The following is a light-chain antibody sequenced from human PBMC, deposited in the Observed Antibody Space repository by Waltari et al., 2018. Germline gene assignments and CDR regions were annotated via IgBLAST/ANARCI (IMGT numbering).Light chain of an antibody. CDR2: WAS. CDR3: QQYYSTPLT. V-gene: IGKV4-1*01. Sequence: DIVMTQSPDSLAVSLGERATINCKSSQSVLYSSNNKNYLAWYPHKPGQPPKLLIYWASTRESGVPDRFSGSGSGTDFTLTISSLQAEDVAVYYCQQYYSTPLTFGGGTKVEIK. J-gene: IGKJ4*01. CDR1: QSVLYSSNNKNY.